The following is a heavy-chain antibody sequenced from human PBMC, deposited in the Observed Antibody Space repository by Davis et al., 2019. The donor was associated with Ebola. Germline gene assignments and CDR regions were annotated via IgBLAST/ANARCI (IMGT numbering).Heavy chain of an antibody. CDR1: GFTFSSYA. CDR3: ARVFSSSWYALDY. J-gene: IGHJ4*02. Sequence: PGGSLRLSCAASGFTFSSYAMHWVRQAPGKGLEWVAVISYDGSNKYYADSVKGRFTISRDNSKNTLYLQMNSLRAEDTAVYYCARVFSSSWYALDYWGQGTLVTVSS. CDR2: ISYDGSNK. D-gene: IGHD6-13*01. V-gene: IGHV3-30*04.